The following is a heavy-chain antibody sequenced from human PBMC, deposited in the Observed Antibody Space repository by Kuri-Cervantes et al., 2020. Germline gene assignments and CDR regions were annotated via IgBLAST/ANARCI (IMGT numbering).Heavy chain of an antibody. CDR3: ATGDGDYGDPWGY. J-gene: IGHJ4*02. D-gene: IGHD4-17*01. Sequence: SQTLSLTCAVYGGSFSGYYWSWIRRPPGKGLEWIGEINHSGSTNYNPSLKSRVTISVDTSKNQFSLKLSSVTAADTAVYYCATGDGDYGDPWGYWGQGTLVTVSS. V-gene: IGHV4-34*01. CDR2: INHSGST. CDR1: GGSFSGYY.